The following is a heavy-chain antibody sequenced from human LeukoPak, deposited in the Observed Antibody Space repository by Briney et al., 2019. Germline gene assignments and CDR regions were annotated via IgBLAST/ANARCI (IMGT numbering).Heavy chain of an antibody. CDR1: GGSISSYY. Sequence: SETLSLTCTVSGGSISSYYWSWIRQPPGQGLEWIGYIYYSGSTNYNPSLKSRVTISVDTSKNQFSLKLSSVTAADTAVYYCAREFGGGMDVWGQGTTVTVSS. V-gene: IGHV4-59*13. J-gene: IGHJ6*02. D-gene: IGHD3-10*01. CDR2: IYYSGST. CDR3: AREFGGGMDV.